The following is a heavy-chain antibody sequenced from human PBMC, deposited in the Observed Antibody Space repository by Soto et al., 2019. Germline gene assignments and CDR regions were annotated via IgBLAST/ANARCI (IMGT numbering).Heavy chain of an antibody. Sequence: QVQLVQSGAEVKKPGSSVKVSCTASRGTFSYNTISWVRQAPGQGLEWMGRVIPMVGMSSYAQKFQGRLTITADKSTSTVYMVLNSLRPEDTAVYYCATNYGSGSTHFDYWGQGTVVTVSS. J-gene: IGHJ4*02. CDR1: RGTFSYNT. V-gene: IGHV1-69*02. CDR3: ATNYGSGSTHFDY. D-gene: IGHD3-10*01. CDR2: VIPMVGMS.